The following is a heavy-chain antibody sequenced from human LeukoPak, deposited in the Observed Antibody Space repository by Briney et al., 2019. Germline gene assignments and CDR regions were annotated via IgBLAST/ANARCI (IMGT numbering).Heavy chain of an antibody. V-gene: IGHV1-24*01. CDR2: FDPEDGET. J-gene: IGHJ1*01. CDR1: GYTLTELS. Sequence: ASVKVSCKVSGYTLTELSMHWVRQAPGKGLEWMGSFDPEDGETIYAQKFQGRVTMTEDTSTDTAYMELSSLRSEDTAVYYCATPYYYDSSGYYYAYFQHWGQGTLVTVSS. D-gene: IGHD3-22*01. CDR3: ATPYYYDSSGYYYAYFQH.